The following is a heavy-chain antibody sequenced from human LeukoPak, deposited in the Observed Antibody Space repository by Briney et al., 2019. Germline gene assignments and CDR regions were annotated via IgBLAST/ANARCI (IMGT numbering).Heavy chain of an antibody. CDR1: GFTFCGSA. CDR3: TRDRGTYNWFDP. D-gene: IGHD2-15*01. V-gene: IGHV3-73*01. CDR2: IDKKDNLYAT. Sequence: GGSLRLSRAASGFTFCGSAVHGVRPSSGKGLEWVGHIDKKDNLYATTYAESVKGRLTISRDDPNDTAFLHMDSLKNEYTALYYCTRDRGTYNWFDPWGQGTLVTVSS. J-gene: IGHJ5*02.